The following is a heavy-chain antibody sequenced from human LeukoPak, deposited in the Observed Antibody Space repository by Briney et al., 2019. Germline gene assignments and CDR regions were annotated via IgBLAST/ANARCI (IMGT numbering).Heavy chain of an antibody. D-gene: IGHD3-22*01. CDR1: GVSISNYY. J-gene: IGHJ4*02. Sequence: SETLSLTCTVSGVSISNYYWSWIRQPPGKGLEWIGYISYSGSTNDNPSLKSRVTISVDTSKNQFSLKLSSVTATDTAVYFCARYYGSSGSLDYWGQGTLVTVSS. CDR3: ARYYGSSGSLDY. V-gene: IGHV4-59*01. CDR2: ISYSGST.